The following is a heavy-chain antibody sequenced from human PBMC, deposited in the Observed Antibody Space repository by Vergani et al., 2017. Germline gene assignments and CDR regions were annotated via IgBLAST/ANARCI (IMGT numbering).Heavy chain of an antibody. CDR2: IYWNDDK. V-gene: IGHV2-5*01. D-gene: IGHD3-3*01. CDR1: GFSLSTSGVG. J-gene: IGHJ3*02. CDR3: AHRDDFWSSYYAFDI. Sequence: QITLKESGPTLVKPTQTLTLTCTFSGFSLSTSGVGVGWIRQPPGKALEWLALIYWNDDKRYSPSLKSRLTITKDTSKNQVVLTMTNMDPVDTATYYCAHRDDFWSSYYAFDIWGQGTMVTVSS.